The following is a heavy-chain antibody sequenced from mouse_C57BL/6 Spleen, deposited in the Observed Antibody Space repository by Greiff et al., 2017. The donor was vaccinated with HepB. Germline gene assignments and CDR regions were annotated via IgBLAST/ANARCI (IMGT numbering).Heavy chain of an antibody. V-gene: IGHV5-9-1*02. CDR2: ISSGGDYI. CDR3: TRATIVTSYYYAMDY. CDR1: GFTFSSYA. D-gene: IGHD2-5*01. J-gene: IGHJ4*01. Sequence: DVMLVESGEGLVKPGGSLKLSCAASGFTFSSYAMSWVRQTPEKRLELVAYISSGGDYIYYADTVKGRFTISRDNARNTLYLQMSSLKSEDTAMYYCTRATIVTSYYYAMDYWGQGTSVTVSS.